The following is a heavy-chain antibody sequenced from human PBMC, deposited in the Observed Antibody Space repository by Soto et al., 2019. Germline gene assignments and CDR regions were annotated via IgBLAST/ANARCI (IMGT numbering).Heavy chain of an antibody. CDR3: ARARAAAGAAEGY. CDR2: INPSDRST. D-gene: IGHD6-13*01. CDR1: GYTFTNYY. V-gene: IGHV1-46*01. J-gene: IGHJ4*02. Sequence: QVQLVQSGAEVKEPGASVKVSCRASGYTFTNYYMHWVRQAPGQGLEWMGVINPSDRSTYYAQKFHGRVTMTRDTSTSTVYMELSSLRSEDTAVYFCARARAAAGAAEGYWGQGTLVTVSS.